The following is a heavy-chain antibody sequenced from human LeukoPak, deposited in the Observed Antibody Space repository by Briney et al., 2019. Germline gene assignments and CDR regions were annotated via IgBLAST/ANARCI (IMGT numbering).Heavy chain of an antibody. Sequence: GGSLRLSCVASGFTLSSLLMGWVRQAPGKGPEWVANIKEDGSEKYYVDSVKGRFTISRDNAKNSLSLQMNSLRVEDTAVYYCVRSYYYDGSGYWGQGTLVTVSS. D-gene: IGHD3-22*01. CDR1: GFTLSSLL. CDR2: IKEDGSEK. V-gene: IGHV3-7*01. J-gene: IGHJ4*02. CDR3: VRSYYYDGSGY.